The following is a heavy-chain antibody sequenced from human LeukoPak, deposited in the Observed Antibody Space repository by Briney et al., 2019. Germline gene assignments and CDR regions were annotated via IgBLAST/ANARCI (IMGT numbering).Heavy chain of an antibody. Sequence: ASVKVSCKASGGTFSSYAISWVLQAPGQGLEWMGGIIPIFGTANYAQKFQGRVTITADESTSTAYMELSSLRSEDTAVYYCASSDYGARGDAFDIWGQGTMVTVSS. CDR1: GGTFSSYA. CDR2: IIPIFGTA. D-gene: IGHD4-17*01. V-gene: IGHV1-69*13. CDR3: ASSDYGARGDAFDI. J-gene: IGHJ3*02.